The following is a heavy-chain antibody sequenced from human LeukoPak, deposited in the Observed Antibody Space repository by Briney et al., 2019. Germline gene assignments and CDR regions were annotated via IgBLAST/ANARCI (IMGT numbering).Heavy chain of an antibody. CDR2: IKSKTDGGTT. V-gene: IGHV3-15*01. D-gene: IGHD2-15*01. J-gene: IGHJ4*02. Sequence: NPGGSLRLSCAASGFAFSNAWMSWVRQAPGKGLEWVGRIKSKTDGGTTDYAAPVKGRFTISRDDSKNTLYLQMNSLKTEDTAVYYCSKFYCSGGSCLNWGQGTLVTVSS. CDR1: GFAFSNAW. CDR3: SKFYCSGGSCLN.